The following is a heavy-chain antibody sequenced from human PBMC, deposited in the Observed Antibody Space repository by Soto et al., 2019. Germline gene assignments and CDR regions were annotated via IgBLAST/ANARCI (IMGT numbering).Heavy chain of an antibody. J-gene: IGHJ5*02. V-gene: IGHV3-23*01. D-gene: IGHD2-21*01. CDR1: GFIFENFG. CDR2: ISGSGFKK. Sequence: EVVLLESGGGLEQPGGSLRLACAASGFIFENFGMSWVRQAPGKGLEWISSISGSGFKKYYADSVKGRFTISRDNFTSTVYMELTNLSAEDTAVHDCVTNQSVEFVPLATVDWFDPSGQGSAVTVSS. CDR3: VTNQSVEFVPLATVDWFDP.